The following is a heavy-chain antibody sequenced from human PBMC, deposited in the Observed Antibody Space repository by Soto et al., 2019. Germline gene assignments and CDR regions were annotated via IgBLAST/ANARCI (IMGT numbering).Heavy chain of an antibody. CDR3: AENTQAAAGTYYYYYMDV. CDR2: IIPILGIA. CDR1: GGTFSSYT. J-gene: IGHJ6*03. D-gene: IGHD6-13*01. V-gene: IGHV1-69*02. Sequence: QVQLVQSGAEVKKPGSSVKVSCKASGGTFSSYTISWVRQAPGQGLEWMGRIIPILGIANYAQKVQGRVTITADKSTSTAYMELSSLRSEDTAVYYCAENTQAAAGTYYYYYMDVWGKGTTVTVSS.